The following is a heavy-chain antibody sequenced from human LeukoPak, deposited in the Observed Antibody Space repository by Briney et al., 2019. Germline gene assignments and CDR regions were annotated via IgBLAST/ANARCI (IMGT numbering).Heavy chain of an antibody. CDR3: TTDSGPRDYVGFDP. CDR2: IKSKTDGGTT. J-gene: IGHJ5*02. D-gene: IGHD4-17*01. CDR1: GFTFSNAW. Sequence: PGGSLRLSCAASGFTFSNAWMSWVRQAPGKGLEWVGRIKSKTDGGTTDYAAPVKGRFTISRDDSKNTLYLQMDSLKTEDTAVYYCTTDSGPRDYVGFDPWGQGTLVTVSS. V-gene: IGHV3-15*01.